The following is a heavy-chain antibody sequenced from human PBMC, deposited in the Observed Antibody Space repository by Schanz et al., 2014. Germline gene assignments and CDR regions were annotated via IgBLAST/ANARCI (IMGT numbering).Heavy chain of an antibody. V-gene: IGHV1-18*01. CDR3: ARDRVYRFLKGENRFYFDY. Sequence: QVRLVQSGAELKMPGATVKVSCETSGYTFTNYGVSWVRQAPGQGLEWVAWISPYNGNTAYAQNLKGRVRMHTDTPTATAYMELRSLTSDDTAVYYCARDRVYRFLKGENRFYFDYWGQGTLVIVSS. D-gene: IGHD3-3*01. J-gene: IGHJ4*02. CDR2: ISPYNGNT. CDR1: GYTFTNYG.